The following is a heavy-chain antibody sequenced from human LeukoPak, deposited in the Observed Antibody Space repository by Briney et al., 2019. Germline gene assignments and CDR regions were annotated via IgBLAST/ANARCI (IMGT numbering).Heavy chain of an antibody. D-gene: IGHD2-21*02. J-gene: IGHJ4*02. V-gene: IGHV3-11*06. CDR2: ISSSSSHT. CDR3: ARARGDSTSYYFDC. Sequence: GGSLRLSCVASGFIFSDYYMSWIRQAPGKGLELVSYISSSSSHTNYADSVKGRFTISRDNAKNSLYLQMSSLRAEDMALYYCARARGDSTSYYFDCWGLGTLVTVSS. CDR1: GFIFSDYY.